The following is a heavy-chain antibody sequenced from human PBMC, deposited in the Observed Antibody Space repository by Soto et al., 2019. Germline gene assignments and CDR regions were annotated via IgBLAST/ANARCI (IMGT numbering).Heavy chain of an antibody. J-gene: IGHJ4*02. V-gene: IGHV4-59*11. CDR3: ARGGGSPYHDHEFDY. CDR1: GVSTSNHY. D-gene: IGHD2-2*01. Sequence: QVQLQESGPGLVKPSETLSLTCSVSGVSTSNHYWTWIRKPPGQGPEWIGCIYYRGTTNYNASFNSRVTISVDTSKNPFSLKLTSVTTADTAVYYWARGGGSPYHDHEFDYWGQGILVTVSS. CDR2: IYYRGTT.